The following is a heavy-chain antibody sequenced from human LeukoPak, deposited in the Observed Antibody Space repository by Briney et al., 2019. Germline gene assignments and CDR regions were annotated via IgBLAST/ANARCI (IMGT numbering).Heavy chain of an antibody. V-gene: IGHV4-39*01. CDR1: GGSIISSTSY. Sequence: SETLSLTCTVSGGSIISSTSYWVWIRQPPGKGLEWIGSVYHSGSTHYNPSLKSRVTISVDTSKNQFSLRLSSVTAADTAVYYCARNGTVTVAGTKFNHFDYWGQGTLVTVSS. J-gene: IGHJ4*02. D-gene: IGHD6-19*01. CDR3: ARNGTVTVAGTKFNHFDY. CDR2: VYHSGST.